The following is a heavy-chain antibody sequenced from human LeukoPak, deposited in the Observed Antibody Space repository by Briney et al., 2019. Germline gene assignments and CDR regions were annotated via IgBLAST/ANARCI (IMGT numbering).Heavy chain of an antibody. Sequence: GGSLRLSCAASGFTFSNYGMHWVRQAPGKGLEWVAVIWYDGRNKYYADSVKGRFTISRDNSQNTLYLEMDSLRAEDTAEYFCAREVTTSREVATFDNWGQGTLVTVSS. CDR3: AREVTTSREVATFDN. CDR2: IWYDGRNK. J-gene: IGHJ4*02. D-gene: IGHD5-24*01. V-gene: IGHV3-33*01. CDR1: GFTFSNYG.